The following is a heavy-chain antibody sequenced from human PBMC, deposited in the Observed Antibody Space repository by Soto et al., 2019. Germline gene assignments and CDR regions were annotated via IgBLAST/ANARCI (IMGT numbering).Heavy chain of an antibody. D-gene: IGHD2-8*01. V-gene: IGHV3-30*03. CDR1: RFDFSSHG. J-gene: IGHJ4*02. Sequence: PGGSLRLSCAASRFDFSSHGMHWLRQAPGKGLEWLAVISNDGKNQFYADSVRGRFSISRDTSKNTLFLQMTSLRPEDTAVYHCERGFCADRVCYYLFDLWGPGALVTVSS. CDR3: ERGFCADRVCYYLFDL. CDR2: ISNDGKNQ.